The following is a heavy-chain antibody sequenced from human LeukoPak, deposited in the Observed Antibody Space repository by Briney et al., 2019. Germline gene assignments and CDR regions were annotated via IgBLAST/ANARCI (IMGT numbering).Heavy chain of an antibody. J-gene: IGHJ4*02. CDR3: AKGGYYYDSSERYFDY. D-gene: IGHD3-22*01. CDR1: GFTFSSYA. V-gene: IGHV3-23*01. CDR2: ISGSGGST. Sequence: GGSLRLSCAASGFTFSSYAMSWVRQAPGKGLEWVSAISGSGGSTCYADSVKGRFTISRDNSKNTLYLQMNSLRAEDTAVYYCAKGGYYYDSSERYFDYWGQGTLVTVSS.